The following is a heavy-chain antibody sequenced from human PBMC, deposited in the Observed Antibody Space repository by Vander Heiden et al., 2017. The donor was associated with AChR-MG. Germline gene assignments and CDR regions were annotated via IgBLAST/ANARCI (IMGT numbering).Heavy chain of an antibody. CDR2: ISSSGSTI. D-gene: IGHD6-19*01. CDR3: ARDSSGSHYYYYGMDV. V-gene: IGHV3-11*01. Sequence: QVQLVESGGGLVKPGGSLTLSFAASAFTFSDYYMSWIRQAPGKGLEWVSYISSSGSTIYYADSVKGRFTISRDNAKNSLYLQMNSLRAEDTAVYYCARDSSGSHYYYYGMDVWGQGTTVTVSS. J-gene: IGHJ6*02. CDR1: AFTFSDYY.